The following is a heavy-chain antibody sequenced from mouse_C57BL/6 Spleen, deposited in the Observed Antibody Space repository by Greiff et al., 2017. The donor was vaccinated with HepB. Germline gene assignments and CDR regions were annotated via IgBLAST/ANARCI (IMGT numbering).Heavy chain of an antibody. CDR1: GYSITSGYY. Sequence: VQLKESGPGLVKPSQSLSLTCSVTGYSITSGYYWNWIRHFPGDKLEWMGYISYDGSNNYNPSLKNRISISRDTSKNQFFLKLNSVTTEDTATYYCARAPHYCGSSSYYFDYWGQGTTLTVSS. D-gene: IGHD1-1*01. CDR2: ISYDGSN. CDR3: ARAPHYCGSSSYYFDY. V-gene: IGHV3-6*01. J-gene: IGHJ2*01.